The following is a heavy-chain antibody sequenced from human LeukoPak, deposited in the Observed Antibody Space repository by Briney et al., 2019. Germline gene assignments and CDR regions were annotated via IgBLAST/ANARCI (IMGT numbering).Heavy chain of an antibody. V-gene: IGHV3-30*18. CDR2: ISYDGSNK. Sequence: GGSLRLSCVTAGFTFNSRVMSWVRQAPGKGLEWVAVISYDGSNKYYADSVKGRFTISRDNSKNTLYLQMNSLRAEDTAVYYCAKDYYDFWSGYSPSYGMDVWGQGTTVTVSS. J-gene: IGHJ6*02. D-gene: IGHD3-3*01. CDR1: GFTFNSRV. CDR3: AKDYYDFWSGYSPSYGMDV.